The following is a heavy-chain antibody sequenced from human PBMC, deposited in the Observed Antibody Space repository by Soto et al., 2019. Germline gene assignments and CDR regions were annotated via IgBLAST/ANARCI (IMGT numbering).Heavy chain of an antibody. CDR1: GGSISSSNW. CDR2: IYHSGST. CDR3: ARIAVAGTYLDY. V-gene: IGHV4-4*02. J-gene: IGHJ4*02. D-gene: IGHD6-19*01. Sequence: QVQLQESGPGLVKPSGTLSLTCAVSGGSISSSNWWSWVRQPPRKGLEWIGEIYHSGSTTYNPPPKSRVTISVDTSKKQLSLKLSSVTAADTAVYYCARIAVAGTYLDYWGQGTLVTVSS.